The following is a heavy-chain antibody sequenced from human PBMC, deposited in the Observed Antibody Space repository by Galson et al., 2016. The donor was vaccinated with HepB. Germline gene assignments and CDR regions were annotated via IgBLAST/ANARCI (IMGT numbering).Heavy chain of an antibody. D-gene: IGHD6-19*01. Sequence: SVKVSCKASGGIFTSHIFNWVRQAPGQTLEWMGRIIPMLNTANYTQKFQGRVALTADKSTTTAYMELSSLRSDDTAVYCCARSAFSSGWSEGGWFHSWGQGTLVTVSS. V-gene: IGHV1-69*08. CDR2: IIPMLNTA. J-gene: IGHJ5*01. CDR3: ARSAFSSGWSEGGWFHS. CDR1: GGIFTSHI.